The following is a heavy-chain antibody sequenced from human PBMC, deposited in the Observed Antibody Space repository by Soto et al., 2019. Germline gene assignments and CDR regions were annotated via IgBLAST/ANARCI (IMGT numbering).Heavy chain of an antibody. J-gene: IGHJ4*02. CDR2: IYSGHTT. CDR1: GFIVSSNQ. CDR3: VRGPSDHKLRLVEWPYGDY. D-gene: IGHD3-3*01. V-gene: IGHV3-53*01. Sequence: GSLRLSCVASGFIVSSNQMSWVRQAPGKGLEWVSVIYSGHTTYYADSVEGRFTISRDDSKNTLYLQMNSLRVEDTAVYYCVRGPSDHKLRLVEWPYGDYWGQGALVTVSS.